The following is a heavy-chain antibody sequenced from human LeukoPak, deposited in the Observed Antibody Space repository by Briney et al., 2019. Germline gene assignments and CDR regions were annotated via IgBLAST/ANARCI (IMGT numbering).Heavy chain of an antibody. V-gene: IGHV1-8*02. CDR3: ARAHSSSWSNDPFDY. CDR1: GYTFTAYY. D-gene: IGHD6-13*01. J-gene: IGHJ4*02. CDR2: INPNSGNT. Sequence: ASVKVSCKASGYTFTAYYMHWVRQAPGQGLEWMGRINPNSGNTGYAQKFQGRVTMTRNTSISTAYMELSSLRSEDTAVYYCARAHSSSWSNDPFDYWGQGTLVTVSS.